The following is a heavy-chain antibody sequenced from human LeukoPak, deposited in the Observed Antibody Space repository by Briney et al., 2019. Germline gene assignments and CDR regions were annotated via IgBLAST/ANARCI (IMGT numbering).Heavy chain of an antibody. V-gene: IGHV4-34*01. CDR2: INHSGST. J-gene: IGHJ4*02. CDR1: GGSFSGYY. D-gene: IGHD6-6*01. CDR3: ARGLLAARPRRTKYYFDY. Sequence: SETLSLTCAVYGGSFSGYYWSWIRQPPGKGLEWIGEINHSGSTNYNPSLKSRVTISVDTSKNQFSLKLSSVTAADTAVYYCARGLLAARPRRTKYYFDYWGQGTLVTVSS.